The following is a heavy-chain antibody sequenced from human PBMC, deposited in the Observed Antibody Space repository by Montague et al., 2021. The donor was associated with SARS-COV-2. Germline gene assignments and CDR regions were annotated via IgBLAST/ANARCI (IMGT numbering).Heavy chain of an antibody. V-gene: IGHV6-1*01. J-gene: IGHJ3*01. D-gene: IGHD2-2*03. CDR3: ARKMDSSFDV. CDR1: GASLSSDSLS. CDR2: TYYRSKWYN. Sequence: VSPGASLSSDSLSWHWIRQSPSRGLEWLASTYYRSKWYNDSAPSVSGRATVKPDTSRNQSSLHLDSVTPEDTALYFCARKMDSSFDVWGKGTTVIVSS.